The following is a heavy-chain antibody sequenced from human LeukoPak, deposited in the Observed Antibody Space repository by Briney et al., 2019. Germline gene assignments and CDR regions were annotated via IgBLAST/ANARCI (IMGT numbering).Heavy chain of an antibody. J-gene: IGHJ4*02. CDR2: IYYSGST. CDR3: ARVTSAYSYEFDY. Sequence: SETLSLTCTVSGGSISSYYWSWIRQPPGKGLEWIGYIYYSGSTYYNPSLKSRVTISVDTSKNQFSLKLSSVTAADTAVYYCARVTSAYSYEFDYWGQGTLVTVSS. CDR1: GGSISSYY. V-gene: IGHV4-59*08. D-gene: IGHD5-18*01.